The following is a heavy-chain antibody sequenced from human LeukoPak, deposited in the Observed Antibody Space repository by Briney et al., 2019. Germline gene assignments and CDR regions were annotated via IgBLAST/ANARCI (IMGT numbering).Heavy chain of an antibody. J-gene: IGHJ6*03. CDR2: IYYSGST. CDR3: ARTPRPGYSSGWYRGTGGNYCMDV. D-gene: IGHD6-19*01. V-gene: IGHV4-59*08. CDR1: GGSISSYY. Sequence: SETLSLTCTVSGGSISSYYWSWIRQPPGKGLEWIGYIYYSGSTNYNPSLKSRVTISVDTSKNQFSLKLSSVTAADTAVYYCARTPRPGYSSGWYRGTGGNYCMDVWGKGTTVTVSS.